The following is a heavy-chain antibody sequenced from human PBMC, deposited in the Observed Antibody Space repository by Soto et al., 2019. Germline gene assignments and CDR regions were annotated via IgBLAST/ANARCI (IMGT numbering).Heavy chain of an antibody. V-gene: IGHV3-48*03. J-gene: IGHJ3*02. Sequence: GGSLRLSCVASVFDFRSYEMNWVRQAPGKGLEWVSNIRANDESIYYADSVKGRVSVSRDNAKNSLFLEMNSLRVDDAAVYYCARETLRDAIDIWGQGTMVTVSS. CDR1: VFDFRSYE. CDR3: ARETLRDAIDI. CDR2: IRANDESI.